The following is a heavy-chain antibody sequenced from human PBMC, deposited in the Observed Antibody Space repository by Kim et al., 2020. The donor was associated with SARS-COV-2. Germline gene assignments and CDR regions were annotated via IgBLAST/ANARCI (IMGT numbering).Heavy chain of an antibody. J-gene: IGHJ4*02. CDR3: ARAVPPRVYYFDY. Sequence: YAEKIQGRVTMTRDTSTSTVYMELSSLRSEDTAVYYCARAVPPRVYYFDYWGQGTLVTVSS. V-gene: IGHV1-46*01.